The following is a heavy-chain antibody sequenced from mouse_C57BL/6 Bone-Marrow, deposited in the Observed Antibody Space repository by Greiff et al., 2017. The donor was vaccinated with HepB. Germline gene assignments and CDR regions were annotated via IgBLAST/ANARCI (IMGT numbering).Heavy chain of an antibody. V-gene: IGHV1-64*01. CDR2: IHPNSGST. D-gene: IGHD2-5*01. J-gene: IGHJ3*01. Sequence: QVQLQQPGAELVKPGASVKLSCKASGYTFTSYWMHWVKQRPGQGLEWIGMIHPNSGSTNYNEKFKSKATLTVDKSSSTAYMQLSSLTSEDSAVYYCARRDSNYPAWFAYWGQGTLVTVSA. CDR1: GYTFTSYW. CDR3: ARRDSNYPAWFAY.